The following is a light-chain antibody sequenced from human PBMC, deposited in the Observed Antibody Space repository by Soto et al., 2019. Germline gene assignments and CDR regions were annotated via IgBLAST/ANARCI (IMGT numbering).Light chain of an antibody. CDR1: ESVGTN. Sequence: EVVMTQSPASLSVSPGERATLSCRASESVGTNLAWYQQKPGQPPRLLIYAASTRATAIPARFSGSGSGIEFTLSISSPQSEAFAVYYCQQYGIATGFGGGTKVEIK. CDR2: AAS. V-gene: IGKV3-15*01. J-gene: IGKJ4*01. CDR3: QQYGIATG.